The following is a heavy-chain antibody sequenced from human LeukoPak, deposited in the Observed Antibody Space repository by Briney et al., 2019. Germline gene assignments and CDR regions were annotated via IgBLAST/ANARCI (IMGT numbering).Heavy chain of an antibody. Sequence: PGGSLRLSCAASGFTFSSYSMNWVRQAPGKGLEWVSSISSSSSYIYYADSVKGRFTISRDNAKNSLYLQMNSLRAEDTALYYCAKDWKPMGATTGWFDPWGQGTLVTVSS. CDR3: AKDWKPMGATTGWFDP. CDR1: GFTFSSYS. CDR2: ISSSSSYI. V-gene: IGHV3-21*04. J-gene: IGHJ5*02. D-gene: IGHD1-26*01.